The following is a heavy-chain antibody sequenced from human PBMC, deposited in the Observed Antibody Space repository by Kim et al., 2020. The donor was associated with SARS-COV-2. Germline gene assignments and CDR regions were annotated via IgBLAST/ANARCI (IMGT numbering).Heavy chain of an antibody. CDR2: T. D-gene: IGHD3-16*01. CDR3: AKWGTYDPFDY. J-gene: IGHJ4*02. V-gene: IGHV1-3*01. Sequence: TKYSQKFQGRVTIIRDTAASTVYMELSSLRSEDTAVYYCAKWGTYDPFDYWGQGTLVTVFS.